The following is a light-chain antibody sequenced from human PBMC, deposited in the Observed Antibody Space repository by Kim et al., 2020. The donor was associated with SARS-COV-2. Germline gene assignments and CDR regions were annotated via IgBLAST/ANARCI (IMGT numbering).Light chain of an antibody. CDR2: DAS. J-gene: IGKJ2*01. CDR1: KSITRW. V-gene: IGKV1-5*01. Sequence: SASVEDRVTITCRASKSITRWLAWYQQKPGKAPKLLICDASSLKSGVPSRFSGSGSGTEFTLTISSLQPDDFATYYCQQYDSHSYTFGPGTKLEIK. CDR3: QQYDSHSYT.